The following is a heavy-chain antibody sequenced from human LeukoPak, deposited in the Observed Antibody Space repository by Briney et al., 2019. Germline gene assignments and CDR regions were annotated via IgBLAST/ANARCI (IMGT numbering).Heavy chain of an antibody. Sequence: HPGRSLRLSCAASGFTFSSYAMHWVRQAPGKGLEWVAVISYDGSNKYYADSVKGRFTISRDNSKNTLYLQMNSLRAEDTAVYYCARDRREFGLNWFDPWGQGTLVTVSS. D-gene: IGHD3-10*01. CDR1: GFTFSSYA. CDR2: ISYDGSNK. J-gene: IGHJ5*02. V-gene: IGHV3-30*14. CDR3: ARDRREFGLNWFDP.